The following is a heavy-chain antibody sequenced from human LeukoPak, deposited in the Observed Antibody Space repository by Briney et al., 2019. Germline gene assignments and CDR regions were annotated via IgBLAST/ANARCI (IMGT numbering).Heavy chain of an antibody. CDR1: GFTFSSYA. Sequence: GGSLRLSCAASGFTFSSYAMSWVRPAPGKGLEWVSAISGSGGSTYYADSVKGRFTISRDNSKNMLYLQMNSLRAEDTAVYYCAKALGATPDYWGQGTLVTVSS. CDR3: AKALGATPDY. D-gene: IGHD1-26*01. J-gene: IGHJ4*02. V-gene: IGHV3-23*01. CDR2: ISGSGGST.